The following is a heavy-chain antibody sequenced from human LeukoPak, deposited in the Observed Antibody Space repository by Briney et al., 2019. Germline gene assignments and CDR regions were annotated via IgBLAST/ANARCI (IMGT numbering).Heavy chain of an antibody. D-gene: IGHD6-19*01. CDR3: ARALAVAGTSDAFDI. V-gene: IGHV5-51*01. CDR2: IYPGDSDT. J-gene: IGHJ3*02. CDR1: GYSFTSYW. Sequence: GESLKISCKGSGYSFTSYWIGWVRQMPGKGLEWMGIIYPGDSDTRYSPSFQGQVTISADKSISTAYLQWSSLKASDTAMYYCARALAVAGTSDAFDIWGQGTMVTVSS.